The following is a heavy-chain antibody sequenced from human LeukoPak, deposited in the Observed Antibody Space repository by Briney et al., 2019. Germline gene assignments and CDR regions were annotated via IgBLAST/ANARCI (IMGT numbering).Heavy chain of an antibody. CDR2: IKQDGSEK. Sequence: GGSLRLSCAASGFTFSSYWMSWVRQAPGKGLEWVANIKQDGSEKYYVDSVKGRFTISRDNAKNSLYLQMNSLRAEDTAVYYCAKAAIRGYYYYGMDVWGQGTTVTVSS. J-gene: IGHJ6*02. CDR3: AKAAIRGYYYYGMDV. D-gene: IGHD5-24*01. V-gene: IGHV3-7*03. CDR1: GFTFSSYW.